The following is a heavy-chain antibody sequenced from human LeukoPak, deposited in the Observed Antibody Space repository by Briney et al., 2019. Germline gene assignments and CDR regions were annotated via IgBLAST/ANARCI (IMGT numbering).Heavy chain of an antibody. CDR3: FTYTSTLDY. CDR1: GFKFNTFD. Sequence: LPGGSLRLSCAASGFKFNTFDMHWVRQAPGKGLEWVAAVSFDGSEEYYADSVKGRFTISRDNSKNTLFLEVTSLRIEDTALYYCFTYTSTLDYWGLGTLVTVSS. D-gene: IGHD3-16*01. J-gene: IGHJ4*02. CDR2: VSFDGSEE. V-gene: IGHV3-30*03.